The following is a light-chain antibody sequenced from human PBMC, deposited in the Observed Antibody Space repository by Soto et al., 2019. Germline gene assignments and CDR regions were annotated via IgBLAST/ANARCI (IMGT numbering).Light chain of an antibody. CDR1: QSISSW. J-gene: IGKJ4*01. Sequence: DIQMTQSPSTLSASVGDRVTITCRASQSISSWLAWYQQKPGKAPKLLIYDASSLESGVPSRFSDSGSGTEFTLTISSLQPDDFATYYCQQYNRELTFGGGTKVEIK. V-gene: IGKV1-5*01. CDR3: QQYNRELT. CDR2: DAS.